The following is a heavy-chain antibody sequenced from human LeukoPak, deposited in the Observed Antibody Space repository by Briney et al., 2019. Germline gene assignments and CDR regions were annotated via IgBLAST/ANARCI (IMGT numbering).Heavy chain of an antibody. J-gene: IGHJ4*02. CDR3: ARAEAIAAAGMSDY. CDR2: ISSSGSTI. Sequence: GGSLRLSCAASGFTFSSYSMNWVRQAPGKGLEWVSYISSSGSTIYYANSVKGRFTISRDNAKNSLYLQMNSLRAEDTAVYYCARAEAIAAAGMSDYWGQGTLVTVSS. D-gene: IGHD6-13*01. CDR1: GFTFSSYS. V-gene: IGHV3-48*01.